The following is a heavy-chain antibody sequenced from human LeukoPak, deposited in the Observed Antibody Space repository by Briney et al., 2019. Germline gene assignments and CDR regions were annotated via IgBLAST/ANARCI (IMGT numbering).Heavy chain of an antibody. V-gene: IGHV3-48*03. CDR3: ARDRRYFDWSQVRFERFNGWFDP. CDR2: ISSSGSTI. J-gene: IGHJ5*02. CDR1: GFTFSSYE. D-gene: IGHD3-9*01. Sequence: LSGGSLRLSCAASGFTFSSYEMNWVRQAPGKGLEWVSYISSSGSTIYYADSVKGRFTISRDNAKNSLYLQMNSLRAEDTAVYYCARDRRYFDWSQVRFERFNGWFDPWGQGTLVTVSS.